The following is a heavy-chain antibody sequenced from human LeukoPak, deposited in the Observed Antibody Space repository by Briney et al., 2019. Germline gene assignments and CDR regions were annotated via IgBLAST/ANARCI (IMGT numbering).Heavy chain of an antibody. J-gene: IGHJ6*04. CDR1: GFTFCDYS. CDR3: AKGDYDILTGYGVDV. V-gene: IGHV3-9*01. D-gene: IGHD3-9*01. Sequence: PGGSLRLSCAASGFTFCDYSIHWVRQAPGKGLEWGSGISWNSGSIGYADSVKGRFTISRDNAKNSLYLQMNSLRAEDTALYYCAKGDYDILTGYGVDVWGKGTTVTVSS. CDR2: ISWNSGSI.